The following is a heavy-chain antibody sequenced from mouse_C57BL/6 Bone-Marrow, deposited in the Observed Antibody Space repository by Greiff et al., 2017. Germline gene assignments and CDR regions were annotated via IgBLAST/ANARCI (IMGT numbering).Heavy chain of an antibody. CDR1: GYTFTEYT. CDR2: FYPGSGSI. CDR3: ARHEEGYGNYWVYAMDY. Sequence: VQLVESGAELVKPGASVKLSCKASGYTFTEYTIHWVKQRSGQGLEWIGWFYPGSGSIKYNEKFKDKATLTADKSSSTVYMELSRLTSEDSAVYFCARHEEGYGNYWVYAMDYWGQGTSVTVSS. V-gene: IGHV1-62-2*01. J-gene: IGHJ4*01. D-gene: IGHD2-10*02.